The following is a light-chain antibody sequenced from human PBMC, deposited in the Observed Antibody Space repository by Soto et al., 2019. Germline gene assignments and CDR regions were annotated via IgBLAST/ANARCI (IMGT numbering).Light chain of an antibody. Sequence: QSALTQPPSASGSPGQSVTISCTGTSSDVGGYNYVSWYQQHPGKAPKLMIYEVSKRPSGVPDRFSGSKSGNTASLTVSGLQAEDDADYYCCSYAGSNPVVFGGGTKLTVL. CDR1: SSDVGGYNY. V-gene: IGLV2-8*01. CDR2: EVS. J-gene: IGLJ2*01. CDR3: CSYAGSNPVV.